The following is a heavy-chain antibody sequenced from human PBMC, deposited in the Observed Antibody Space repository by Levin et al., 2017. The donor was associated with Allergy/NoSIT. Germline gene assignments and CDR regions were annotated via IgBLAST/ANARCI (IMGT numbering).Heavy chain of an antibody. V-gene: IGHV3-30*04. CDR1: GFTFKNYP. CDR2: VSFDGRYK. J-gene: IGHJ4*02. CDR3: ARELGSTDDY. Sequence: LGESLKISCVASGFTFKNYPFHWVRQAPGKGLEWVASVSFDGRYKYYAESVRGRFTISRDDSKNTLYLQMNSLRTEDTALYYCARELGSTDDYWGQGTLVSVSS. D-gene: IGHD4-17*01.